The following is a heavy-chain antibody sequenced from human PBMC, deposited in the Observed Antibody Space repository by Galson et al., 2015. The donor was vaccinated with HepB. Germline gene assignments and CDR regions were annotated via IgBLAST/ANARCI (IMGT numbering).Heavy chain of an antibody. CDR1: GFTFSSYW. D-gene: IGHD3-10*01. J-gene: IGHJ4*02. CDR2: IKQDGSEK. Sequence: SLRLSCAASGFTFSSYWMSWVRQAPGKGLEWVANIKQDGSEKYYVDSVKGRFTISRDNAKNSLCLQMNSLRAEDTAVYYCARVGLWFGELLIDYWGQGTLVTVSS. V-gene: IGHV3-7*03. CDR3: ARVGLWFGELLIDY.